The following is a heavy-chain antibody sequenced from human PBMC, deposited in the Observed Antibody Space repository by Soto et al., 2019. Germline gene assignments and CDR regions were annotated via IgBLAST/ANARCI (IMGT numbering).Heavy chain of an antibody. V-gene: IGHV4-34*01. CDR2: INHSGST. D-gene: IGHD4-17*01. J-gene: IGHJ6*02. Sequence: PSETLSLTCAVYGGSFSGYYWSWIRQPPGKGLEWIGEINHSGSTNYNPSLKSRVTISVDTSKNQFSLKLSSVTAADTAVYYCATHRFYGDYYYYYYYGMDVWGQGTTVTVSS. CDR1: GGSFSGYY. CDR3: ATHRFYGDYYYYYYYGMDV.